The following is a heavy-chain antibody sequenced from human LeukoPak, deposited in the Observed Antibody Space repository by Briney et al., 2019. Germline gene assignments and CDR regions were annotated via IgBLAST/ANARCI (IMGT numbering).Heavy chain of an antibody. D-gene: IGHD6-13*01. CDR3: ARASGSSWYERRLHAYYYYMDV. J-gene: IGHJ6*03. Sequence: SETLSLTCTVPGGSIISTTYYWGWIRQPPGEGLEWIGSIDYSGSTYYNPSLKSRVTISVDTSKNQFSLNLSSVTAADTAVYSCARASGSSWYERRLHAYYYYMDVWGKGTTVTVSS. CDR1: GGSIISTTYY. V-gene: IGHV4-39*07. CDR2: IDYSGST.